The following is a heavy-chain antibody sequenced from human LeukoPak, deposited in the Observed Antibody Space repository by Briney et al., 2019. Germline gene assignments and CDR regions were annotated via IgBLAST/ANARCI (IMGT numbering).Heavy chain of an antibody. CDR3: AKARLVGGGDYFDY. J-gene: IGHJ4*02. CDR1: GGTFSSYA. Sequence: ASVKVSCKASGGTFSSYAISWVRQAPGQGLEWMGRIIPILGIANYAQKFQGRVTITADKSTSTAYMELSSLRSEDTALYYCAKARLVGGGDYFDYWGQGTLVTVSS. CDR2: IIPILGIA. V-gene: IGHV1-69*04. D-gene: IGHD1-26*01.